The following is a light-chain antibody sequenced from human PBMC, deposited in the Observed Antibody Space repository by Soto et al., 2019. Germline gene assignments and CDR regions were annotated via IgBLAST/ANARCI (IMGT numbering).Light chain of an antibody. CDR1: SCHSSYA. J-gene: IGLJ2*01. CDR2: LNSDGSH. Sequence: QLVLTQSPSASASLGASVKLTCTLSSCHSSYAIAWHQQQPEKGPRYLMKLNSDGSHSKGDGIPDRFSGSSSGAERYLTISSLQSEDEADYYCQTWGTGTVVFGGGTKLTVL. V-gene: IGLV4-69*01. CDR3: QTWGTGTVV.